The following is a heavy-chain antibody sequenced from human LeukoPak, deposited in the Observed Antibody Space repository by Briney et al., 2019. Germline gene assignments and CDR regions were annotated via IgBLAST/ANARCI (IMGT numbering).Heavy chain of an antibody. CDR1: GGTFSSYA. Sequence: SVKVSCKASGGTFSSYAISWVRQAPGQGLEWMGGIIPIFGTANYAQKFQGRVTITADESTSTAYMELSSLRSEDTAVYYCASSAKFGVVDYFDYWGQGTLVTVSS. V-gene: IGHV1-69*01. D-gene: IGHD3-3*01. J-gene: IGHJ4*02. CDR2: IIPIFGTA. CDR3: ASSAKFGVVDYFDY.